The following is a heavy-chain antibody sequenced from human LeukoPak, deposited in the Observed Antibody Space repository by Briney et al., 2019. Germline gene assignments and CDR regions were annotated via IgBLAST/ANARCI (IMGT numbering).Heavy chain of an antibody. D-gene: IGHD3-22*01. CDR1: GGSFSGYY. CDR2: INHSGST. CDR3: ARVNYYYDSSGIDY. J-gene: IGHJ4*02. V-gene: IGHV4-34*01. Sequence: SETLSLTCAVHGGSFSGYYWSWIRQPPGKGLEWIGEINHSGSTNYNPSLKSRVTISVDTSKNQFSLKLSSVTAADTAVYYCARVNYYYDSSGIDYWGQGTLVTVSS.